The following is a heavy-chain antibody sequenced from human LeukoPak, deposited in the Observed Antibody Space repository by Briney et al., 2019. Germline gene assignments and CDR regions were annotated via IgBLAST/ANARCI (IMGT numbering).Heavy chain of an antibody. V-gene: IGHV1-2*02. J-gene: IGHJ5*02. CDR2: INPNSGGT. D-gene: IGHD3-10*01. CDR1: GYTFTGYY. Sequence: ASVKVSCKASGYTFTGYYMHWVRQAPGQGLEWMGWINPNSGGTNYAQKFQGRVTMTRDTSISTAYMELSRLRSDDTAVYYCARVYYGAGSWSWFDPWGQGTLVTVSS. CDR3: ARVYYGAGSWSWFDP.